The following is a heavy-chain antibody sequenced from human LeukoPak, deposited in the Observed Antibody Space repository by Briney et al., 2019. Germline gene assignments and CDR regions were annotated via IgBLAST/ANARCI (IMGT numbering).Heavy chain of an antibody. CDR1: GFTFSSYG. D-gene: IGHD5-18*01. V-gene: IGHV3-30*02. Sequence: PGGPLRLSCAASGFTFSSYGMHWVRQAPGKGLEWVAFIRYDGSNKYYADSVKGRFTISRDNSKNTLYLQMNSLRAEDTAVYYCAKNSAGYSYGTHTDYWGQGTLVTVSS. CDR3: AKNSAGYSYGTHTDY. J-gene: IGHJ4*02. CDR2: IRYDGSNK.